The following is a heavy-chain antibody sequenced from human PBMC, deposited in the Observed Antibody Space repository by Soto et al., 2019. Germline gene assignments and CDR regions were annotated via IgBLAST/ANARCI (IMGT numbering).Heavy chain of an antibody. D-gene: IGHD1-1*01. CDR3: ASETTGTTSMDV. CDR2: MNPNSGNT. CDR1: GYTFTSYD. V-gene: IGHV1-8*01. J-gene: IGHJ6*02. Sequence: QVQLVQSGAEVKKPGASVKVSCKASGYTFTSYDINWVRQATGQGLEWMGWMNPNSGNTGYAQKFRSRVAMTRNTSMSTAYMELSSLRSEDTAVYYVASETTGTTSMDVWGQGTTVTVSS.